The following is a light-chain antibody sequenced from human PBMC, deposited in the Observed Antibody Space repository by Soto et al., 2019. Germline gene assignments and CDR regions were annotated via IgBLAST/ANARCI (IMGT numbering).Light chain of an antibody. CDR3: ASYTSSSTYV. Sequence: QSALTQPASVSGSPGQSITISCTGTSSDVGGYNYVSWYQQHPGKANKLMISDVSNRPSGVSYRFSGSKSGNTASLTISGLQAEDEADYYCASYTSSSTYVFGTGTKVTVL. J-gene: IGLJ1*01. V-gene: IGLV2-14*03. CDR1: SSDVGGYNY. CDR2: DVS.